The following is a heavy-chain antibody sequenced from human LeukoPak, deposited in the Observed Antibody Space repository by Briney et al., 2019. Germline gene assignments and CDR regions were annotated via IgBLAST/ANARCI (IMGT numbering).Heavy chain of an antibody. CDR2: ISSSGTTL. D-gene: IGHD2-15*01. V-gene: IGHV3-48*03. Sequence: GGSLRLSCAASGFTFRSYEMNWVRQAPGKGLEWVSYISSSGTTLDYADSVKGRFTISRDNAKNSLYLQMNSLRAEDTAVYYCVRDARYCSGGTCFSGNDYWGQGTLVTVSS. CDR3: VRDARYCSGGTCFSGNDY. CDR1: GFTFRSYE. J-gene: IGHJ4*02.